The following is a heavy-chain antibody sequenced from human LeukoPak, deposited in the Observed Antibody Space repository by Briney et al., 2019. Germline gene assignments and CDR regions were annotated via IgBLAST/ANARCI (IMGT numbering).Heavy chain of an antibody. D-gene: IGHD3-10*01. Sequence: PSGTLSPTCAVSGGSISSSNWWSWVRQPPGKGLEWIGEIYHSGSTNYNPSLKSRVTISVDKSKNQFSLKLSSVTAADTAVYYCARDQYGLGYGSLFDYWGQGTLVTVSS. V-gene: IGHV4-4*02. CDR3: ARDQYGLGYGSLFDY. CDR2: IYHSGST. J-gene: IGHJ4*02. CDR1: GGSISSSNW.